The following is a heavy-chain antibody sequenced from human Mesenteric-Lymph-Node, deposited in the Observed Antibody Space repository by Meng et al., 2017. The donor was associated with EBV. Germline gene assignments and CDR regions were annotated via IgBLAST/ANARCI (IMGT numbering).Heavy chain of an antibody. V-gene: IGHV1-8*01. CDR3: SRDSIYDGLDY. CDR1: GYTFTSYD. Sequence: QGQSVQAGAEVKKPGASVKVSCKASGYTFTSYDINWVRQATGQGLEWMGWMNPNSGNTGSAQKFQGRVTMTRNTAISTAYMELNSLTSEDTAIYYCSRDSIYDGLDYWGQGTLVTVSS. J-gene: IGHJ4*02. CDR2: MNPNSGNT. D-gene: IGHD3-16*01.